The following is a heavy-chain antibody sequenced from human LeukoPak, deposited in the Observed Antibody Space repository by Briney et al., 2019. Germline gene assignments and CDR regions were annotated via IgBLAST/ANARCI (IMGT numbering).Heavy chain of an antibody. CDR1: GFTFSSYA. J-gene: IGHJ6*03. V-gene: IGHV3-23*01. Sequence: GGSLRLSCAASGFTFSSYAMSWVRQAPGNGLDWVSAISGSGGSTYYADSVKGRFTISRDSSKNTLYLQMNSLRAEDTAVYYCAKAYGSGSYINYYYMDVWGKGTTVTVSS. CDR2: ISGSGGST. CDR3: AKAYGSGSYINYYYMDV. D-gene: IGHD3-10*01.